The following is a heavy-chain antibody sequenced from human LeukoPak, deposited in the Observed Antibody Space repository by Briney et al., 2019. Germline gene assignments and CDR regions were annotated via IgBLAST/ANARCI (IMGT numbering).Heavy chain of an antibody. V-gene: IGHV3-48*03. CDR1: GFTFSNYE. CDR3: ATSRGYFFQWFQH. J-gene: IGHJ1*01. D-gene: IGHD3-22*01. CDR2: ITSSGSTI. Sequence: PGGSLRLSCAASGFTFSNYEMNWVRQAPGKGLEWVSYITSSGSTIYYADSVKGRFTISRDNAKSSLYLQMNSLRADDTAVYYCATSRGYFFQWFQHWGQGTLVTVSS.